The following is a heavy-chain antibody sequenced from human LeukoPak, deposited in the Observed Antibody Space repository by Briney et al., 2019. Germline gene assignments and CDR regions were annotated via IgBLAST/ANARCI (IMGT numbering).Heavy chain of an antibody. CDR2: IYYSGST. V-gene: IGHV4-59*01. CDR1: GGSISSYY. D-gene: IGHD6-19*01. Sequence: SENLSLTCTVSGGSISSYYWSWIRQPPGKGLEWIGYIYYSGSTNYNPSLKSRVTISVDTSKNQFSLKLSSVTAADTAVYYCAREVAVAGVDAFDIWGQGTMVTVSS. J-gene: IGHJ3*02. CDR3: AREVAVAGVDAFDI.